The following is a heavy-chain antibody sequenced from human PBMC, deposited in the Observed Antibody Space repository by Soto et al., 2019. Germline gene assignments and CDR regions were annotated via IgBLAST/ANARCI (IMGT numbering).Heavy chain of an antibody. CDR3: ARALYPGVVPAAIVGYFDY. Sequence: SETLSLTCAVYGWSFSGYYWSWIRQPPGKGLGWIGEINHSGSTNYNPSLKSRVTISVDTSKNQFSLKLSSVTAADTAVYYCARALYPGVVPAAIVGYFDYWGQGTLVTVSS. V-gene: IGHV4-34*01. CDR1: GWSFSGYY. D-gene: IGHD2-2*01. CDR2: INHSGST. J-gene: IGHJ4*02.